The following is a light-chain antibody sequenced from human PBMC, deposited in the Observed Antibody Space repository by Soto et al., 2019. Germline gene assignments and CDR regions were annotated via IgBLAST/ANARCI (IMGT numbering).Light chain of an antibody. CDR1: QSVSSN. V-gene: IGKV3-15*01. Sequence: EIVMTQSPATLSVSPGERATLSCRASQSVSSNLAWYQQKPGQAPRLLIYGASTRATGIPARFSGSGSGTEFTLTISSLQSEDFVVYYCQQYNNWPLSYTFGQGTKLEIK. CDR2: GAS. J-gene: IGKJ2*01. CDR3: QQYNNWPLSYT.